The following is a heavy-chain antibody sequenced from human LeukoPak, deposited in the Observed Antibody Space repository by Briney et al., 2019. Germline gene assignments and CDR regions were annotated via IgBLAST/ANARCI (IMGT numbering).Heavy chain of an antibody. V-gene: IGHV3-21*01. J-gene: IGHJ6*04. CDR2: ISSSSSYI. CDR3: ARENYYGSENSLKI. D-gene: IGHD3-10*01. Sequence: GGSLRLSCAVSGFTFSTFSMNWVRQAPGKGLEWVSSISSSSSYIYYADSVKGRFTISRDNAKNSLYLQMNSLRAEDTAVYYCARENYYGSENSLKIWGKGTTVTVSS. CDR1: GFTFSTFS.